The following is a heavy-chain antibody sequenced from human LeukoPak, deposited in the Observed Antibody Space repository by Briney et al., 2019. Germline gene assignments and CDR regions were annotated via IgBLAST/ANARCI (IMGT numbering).Heavy chain of an antibody. CDR3: GRGIDAYKTGNY. V-gene: IGHV4-34*01. CDR1: GGSFSDYY. Sequence: SETLSLTCAVEGGSFSDYYWSCIRQPPGKGLEWIGEIHYSGSITYKPSLESRVTISADPSKNQFSLKLSSVTAADTAVYYCGRGIDAYKTGNYWGQGTLVTVSS. CDR2: IHYSGSI. D-gene: IGHD5-24*01. J-gene: IGHJ4*02.